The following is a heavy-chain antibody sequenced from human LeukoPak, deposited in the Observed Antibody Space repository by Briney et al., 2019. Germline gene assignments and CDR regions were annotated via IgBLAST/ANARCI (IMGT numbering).Heavy chain of an antibody. Sequence: PSETLSLTCVVSGYSISGGYHWGWIRQPPGEGLEWIGSVYRSGSTYYNPSLKSRVTISVDTSKNQISPKVRTVTAADTAVYYCARENWVFDYWGQGILVTVSS. CDR3: ARENWVFDY. CDR1: GYSISGGYH. J-gene: IGHJ4*02. CDR2: VYRSGST. V-gene: IGHV4-38-2*02. D-gene: IGHD7-27*01.